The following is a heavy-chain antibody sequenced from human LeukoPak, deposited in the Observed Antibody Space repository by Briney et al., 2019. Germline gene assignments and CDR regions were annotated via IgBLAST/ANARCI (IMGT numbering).Heavy chain of an antibody. CDR3: AKDRVIQLWLLFDY. D-gene: IGHD5-18*01. Sequence: GGSLRLSCAASGFTFSSFAMSWVRQAPGKGLEWVSGISGSGDNTYYADSVKGRFTISRDKSKNTLYLQMNSLRAEDTAVYYCAKDRVIQLWLLFDYWGQGTLVTVSS. V-gene: IGHV3-23*01. J-gene: IGHJ4*02. CDR2: ISGSGDNT. CDR1: GFTFSSFA.